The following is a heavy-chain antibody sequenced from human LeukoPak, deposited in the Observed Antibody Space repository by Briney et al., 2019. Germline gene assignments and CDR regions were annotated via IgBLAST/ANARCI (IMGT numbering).Heavy chain of an antibody. D-gene: IGHD2-2*02. CDR2: IYPGDSDT. Sequence: GESLKISCKCSVGSFTSYWVGWSRQLPGKGLEWMGIIYPGDSDTRYSPSFQGQVTISADKSISTAYLQWSSMKASDTAMYYCARHLDCSSTSCYTEGAYNWFDPWGQGTLVTVSS. CDR3: ARHLDCSSTSCYTEGAYNWFDP. V-gene: IGHV5-51*01. CDR1: VGSFTSYW. J-gene: IGHJ5*02.